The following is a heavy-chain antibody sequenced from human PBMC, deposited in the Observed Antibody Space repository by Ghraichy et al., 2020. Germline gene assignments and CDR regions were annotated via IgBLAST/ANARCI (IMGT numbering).Heavy chain of an antibody. CDR2: ISAYNGNT. CDR1: GYTFTSYG. V-gene: IGHV1-18*01. CDR3: ARGYGSELRFLEWFFDY. Sequence: ASVKVSCKASGYTFTSYGISWVRQAPGQGLEWMGWISAYNGNTNYAQKLQGRVTMTTDTSTSTAYMELRSLRSDDTAVYYCARGYGSELRFLEWFFDYWGQGTLVTVSS. D-gene: IGHD3-3*01. J-gene: IGHJ4*02.